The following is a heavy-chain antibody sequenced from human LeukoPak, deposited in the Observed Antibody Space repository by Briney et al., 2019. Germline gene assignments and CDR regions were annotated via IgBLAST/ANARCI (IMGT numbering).Heavy chain of an antibody. D-gene: IGHD6-19*01. J-gene: IGHJ5*01. CDR1: GFTFSSYA. V-gene: IGHV3-30*04. CDR2: ISYDGSNT. CDR3: VRDKGSSSWYRNWFEY. Sequence: PGGSLRLSCAASGFTFSSYAMHWVRQAPGKGLEWVAVISYDGSNTYYADSVKGRFTISRDNSKNTLYLQMNSLRPEDTAVYYCVRDKGSSSWYRNWFEYWGQGTLVTVSS.